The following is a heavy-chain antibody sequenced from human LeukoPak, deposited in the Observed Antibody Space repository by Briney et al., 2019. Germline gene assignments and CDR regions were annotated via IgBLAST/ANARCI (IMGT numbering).Heavy chain of an antibody. V-gene: IGHV4-39*07. CDR3: ARDQDWKVNWFDP. J-gene: IGHJ5*02. CDR1: GGSISSSSYY. D-gene: IGHD1-1*01. Sequence: SETLSLTCTVSGGSISSSSYYWGWIRQPPGKGLEWIGSIYYSGSTYYNPSLKSRVTISVDTSKNQFSLKLSSVTAADTAVYYCARDQDWKVNWFDPWGQGTLVTVSS. CDR2: IYYSGST.